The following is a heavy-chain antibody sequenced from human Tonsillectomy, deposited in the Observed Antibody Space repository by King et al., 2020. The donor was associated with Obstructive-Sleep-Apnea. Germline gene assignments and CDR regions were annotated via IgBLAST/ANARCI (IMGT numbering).Heavy chain of an antibody. CDR3: ASFYYYGSGSYAYIFDY. Sequence: VQLQESGPGLVKPSGTLSLTCAVSGGSISSSNWWSWVRQPPGKGLEWIGEIYHSGSTNYNPSLKSRVTISVDKSKNQFSLKLSYVTAADTAVYYCASFYYYGSGSYAYIFDYWGQGTLVTVSS. V-gene: IGHV4-4*02. CDR2: IYHSGST. D-gene: IGHD3-10*01. J-gene: IGHJ4*02. CDR1: GGSISSSNW.